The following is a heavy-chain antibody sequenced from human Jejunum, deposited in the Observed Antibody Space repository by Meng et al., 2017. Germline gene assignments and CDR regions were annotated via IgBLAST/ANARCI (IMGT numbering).Heavy chain of an antibody. CDR2: VYYSGHT. J-gene: IGHJ4*02. D-gene: IGHD1-26*01. CDR1: GDSGSSDNYY. V-gene: IGHV4-61*01. CDR3: ARVILYSGSYYFDF. Sequence: QVQLQESGPGLVRPSETLSPTCTVSGDSGSSDNYYWSWIRQPPGQGLEWIGYVYYSGHTDYNPSLKRRVTISIDKSTNQFSLRLSSVTAADTAVYYCARVILYSGSYYFDFWGQGTLVTVSS.